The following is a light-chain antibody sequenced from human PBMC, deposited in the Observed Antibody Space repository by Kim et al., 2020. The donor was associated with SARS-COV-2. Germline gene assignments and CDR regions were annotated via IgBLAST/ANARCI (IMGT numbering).Light chain of an antibody. CDR1: QSISSW. CDR3: QQYNSYPCT. J-gene: IGKJ1*01. Sequence: SVGDRVTITCRARQSISSWLAWYQQKPGKAPKRLIYDASGLESGVPPRFSGSGSGTEFTLTIRGLQPDDSATYYSQQYNSYPCTFGQGTKVDIK. V-gene: IGKV1-5*01. CDR2: DAS.